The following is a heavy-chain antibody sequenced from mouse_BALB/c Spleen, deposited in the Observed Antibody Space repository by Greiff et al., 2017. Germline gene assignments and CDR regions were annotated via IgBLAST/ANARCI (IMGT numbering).Heavy chain of an antibody. J-gene: IGHJ3*01. V-gene: IGHV5-17*02. CDR2: ISSGSSTI. D-gene: IGHD2-14*01. CDR3: ARGNYYRPFLTY. Sequence: EVKLMESGGGLVQPGGSRKLSCAASGFTFSSFGMHWVRQAPEKGLEWVAYISSGSSTIYYADTVKGRFTISRDNPKNTLFLQMTSLRSEDTAMYYCARGNYYRPFLTYWGQGTLVTVSA. CDR1: GFTFSSFG.